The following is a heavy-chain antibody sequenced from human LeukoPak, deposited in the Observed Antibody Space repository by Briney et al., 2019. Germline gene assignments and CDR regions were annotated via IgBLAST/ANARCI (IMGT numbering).Heavy chain of an antibody. CDR1: GFTFSDYW. Sequence: GGSLRLSCVASGFTFSDYWMSWVRQAPGKGLEWVVNIKKDGSEKYNVDSVKGRFTISRDNANKSLYLQMNSLRAEDTAVYYCARESKGRSKIDYWGQETLVTVSS. V-gene: IGHV3-7*01. D-gene: IGHD4-17*01. J-gene: IGHJ4*02. CDR2: IKKDGSEK. CDR3: ARESKGRSKIDY.